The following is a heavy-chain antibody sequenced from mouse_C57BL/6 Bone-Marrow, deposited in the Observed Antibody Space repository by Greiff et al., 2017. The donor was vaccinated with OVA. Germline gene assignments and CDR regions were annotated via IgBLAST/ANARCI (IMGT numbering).Heavy chain of an antibody. CDR3: VRGDYYSSSPGYVDV. D-gene: IGHD1-1*01. CDR2: IRSKSSNYAT. J-gene: IGHJ1*03. CDR1: GFTFNTYA. Sequence: DVMLVESGGGLVQPKGSLKLSCAASGFTFNTYAMHWVRQAPGKGLEWVARIRSKSSNYATYYADSVKDSFTISRDDSQSMLYLQMNNLKTEDTAMYYCVRGDYYSSSPGYVDVWGTGTTVTVSS. V-gene: IGHV10-3*01.